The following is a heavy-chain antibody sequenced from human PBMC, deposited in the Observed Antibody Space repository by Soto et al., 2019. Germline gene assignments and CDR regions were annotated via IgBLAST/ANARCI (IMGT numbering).Heavy chain of an antibody. J-gene: IGHJ4*02. CDR2: ISAYNGNT. Sequence: ASVKVSCKASGYTFTNFGISWVLQAPGQGLEWMGWISAYNGNTNYAQNFQGRVTMTTDTSTSTAYMELRSLRSEDTAVYYCARDPGYSYGYNWGQGTLVTVSS. CDR3: ARDPGYSYGYN. CDR1: GYTFTNFG. V-gene: IGHV1-18*01. D-gene: IGHD5-18*01.